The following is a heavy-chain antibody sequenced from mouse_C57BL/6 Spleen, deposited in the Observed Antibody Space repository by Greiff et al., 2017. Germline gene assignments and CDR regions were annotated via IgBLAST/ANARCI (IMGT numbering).Heavy chain of an antibody. Sequence: VQLQQSGAELARPGASVKLSCKASGYTFTSYGISWVKQRTGQGLEWIGEIYPRSGNTYYNETFKGKATLTADKSSSTAYMELRSLTSEDSAVYFYAITTVVEYYFDYWGQGTTLTVSS. CDR3: AITTVVEYYFDY. CDR1: GYTFTSYG. CDR2: IYPRSGNT. D-gene: IGHD1-1*01. V-gene: IGHV1-81*01. J-gene: IGHJ2*01.